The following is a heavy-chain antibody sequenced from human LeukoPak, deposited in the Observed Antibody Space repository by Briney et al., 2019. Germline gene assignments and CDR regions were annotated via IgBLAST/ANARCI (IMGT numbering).Heavy chain of an antibody. CDR1: GGSFSGYY. D-gene: IGHD6-19*01. V-gene: IGHV4-34*01. J-gene: IGHJ4*02. CDR3: ARDRTVTGLDY. CDR2: INHSGST. Sequence: SETLSLTCAVYGGSFSGYYWSWIRQPPGKGLEWIGEINHSGSTNYNPSLKSRVTISVDTSKNQFSLRLSSVTAADTAVYYCARDRTVTGLDYWGQGTLVTVSS.